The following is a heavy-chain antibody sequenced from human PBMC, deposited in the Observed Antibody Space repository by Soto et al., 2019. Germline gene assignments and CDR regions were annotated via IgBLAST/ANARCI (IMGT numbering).Heavy chain of an antibody. CDR2: IKQDGSEK. J-gene: IGHJ4*02. V-gene: IGHV3-7*01. Sequence: EVQLVESGGGLVQPGGSLRLSCAASGFTFSRYWMSWVRQAPGKGLEWLANIKQDGSEKYYVDSVKGRFTISRDNAKNSLSLQMISLRSEDTAVYYGATCYGFLSGYSWADYWGQGTLVTVSS. CDR3: ATCYGFLSGYSWADY. D-gene: IGHD3-3*01. CDR1: GFTFSRYW.